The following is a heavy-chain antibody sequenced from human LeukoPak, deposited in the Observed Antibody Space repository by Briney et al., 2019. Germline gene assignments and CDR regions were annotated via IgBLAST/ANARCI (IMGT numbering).Heavy chain of an antibody. Sequence: PSETLSLTCTVSGGSISSYYWSWIRQPPGKGLEWIGYIYYSGSTIYNPSLKSRVTISVDTSKNQFSLKLSSVPAADTAVYYCAREVAIGYSYGYHYFDYWGQGTLVTVSS. J-gene: IGHJ4*02. CDR3: AREVAIGYSYGYHYFDY. CDR2: IYYSGST. D-gene: IGHD5-18*01. CDR1: GGSISSYY. V-gene: IGHV4-59*01.